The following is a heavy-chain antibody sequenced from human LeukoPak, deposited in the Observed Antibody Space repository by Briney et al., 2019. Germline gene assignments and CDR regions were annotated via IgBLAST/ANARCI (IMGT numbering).Heavy chain of an antibody. Sequence: TGGSLRLSCAASGFTFSSYCMHWVRQAPGKGLEWVAVISYDGNNKYYADSVKGRFTISRDNSKNTLYLQMDNLRAEDTAVYYCAKYPRQWLPKGGFDYWGQGTLVTVST. CDR3: AKYPRQWLPKGGFDY. CDR1: GFTFSSYC. CDR2: ISYDGNNK. V-gene: IGHV3-30*18. D-gene: IGHD6-19*01. J-gene: IGHJ4*02.